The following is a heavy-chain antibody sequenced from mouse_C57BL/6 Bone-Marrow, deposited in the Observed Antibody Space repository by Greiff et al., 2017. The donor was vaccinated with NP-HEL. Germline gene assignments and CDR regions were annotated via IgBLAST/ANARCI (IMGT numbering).Heavy chain of an antibody. CDR1: GFTFSDYY. V-gene: IGHV5-12*01. D-gene: IGHD1-1*01. CDR3: ASLLLRVSLYAMDY. Sequence: VQLKESGGGLVQPGGSLKLSCAASGFTFSDYYMYWVRQTPEKRLEWVAYISNGGGSTYYPDTVKGRFTISRDNAKNTLYLQMSRLKSEDTAMYYCASLLLRVSLYAMDYWGQGTSVTVSS. CDR2: ISNGGGST. J-gene: IGHJ4*01.